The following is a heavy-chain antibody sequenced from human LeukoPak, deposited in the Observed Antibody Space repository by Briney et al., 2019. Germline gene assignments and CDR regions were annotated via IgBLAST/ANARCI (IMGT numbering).Heavy chain of an antibody. CDR3: AKGGKSRTPSYFDY. Sequence: PGGSLRLSCAASGFTVSSNYMSWVRQAPGKGLEWVSVIYSGGSTYYADSVKGRFTISRDNSKNTLYLQMNSLRAEDTAVYYCAKGGKSRTPSYFDYWGQGTLVTVSS. V-gene: IGHV3-66*01. J-gene: IGHJ4*02. CDR1: GFTVSSNY. CDR2: IYSGGST. D-gene: IGHD1/OR15-1a*01.